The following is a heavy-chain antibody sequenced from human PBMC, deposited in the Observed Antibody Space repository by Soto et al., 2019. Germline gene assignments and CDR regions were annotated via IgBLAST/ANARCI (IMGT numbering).Heavy chain of an antibody. J-gene: IGHJ3*01. CDR3: AKGFTVLVIAIRPDDNIGV. CDR2: ISGSGGTT. D-gene: IGHD2-21*01. V-gene: IGHV3-23*01. Sequence: GGSLRLSCAASGFTFNTFAMNWVRQAPGKGLEWVASISGSGGTTYYADSVKGRFTISRDTSKNTLYLQMNSLSAEDTAVYYCAKGFTVLVIAIRPDDNIGVWGQGTMVTGSS. CDR1: GFTFNTFA.